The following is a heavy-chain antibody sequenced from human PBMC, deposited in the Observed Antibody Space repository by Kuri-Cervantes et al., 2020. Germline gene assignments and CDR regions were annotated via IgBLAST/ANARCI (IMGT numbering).Heavy chain of an antibody. CDR2: IHPDGTTT. CDR1: GFTFSSYW. J-gene: IGHJ4*02. V-gene: IGHV3-74*01. CDR3: AGRDY. Sequence: GESLKISCAASGFTFSSYWMHWVRQVPGKGLDWVSRIHPDGTTTTYADSVRGRFTISRDNAKNTLFLQMNSLRAEDTAVYYCAGRDYWGQGTLVTVSS.